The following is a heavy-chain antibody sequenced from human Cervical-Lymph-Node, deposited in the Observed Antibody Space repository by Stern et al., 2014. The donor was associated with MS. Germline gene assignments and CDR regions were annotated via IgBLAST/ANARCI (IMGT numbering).Heavy chain of an antibody. CDR1: GFSLRKAGMG. V-gene: IGHV2-26*01. CDR2: IFPNDEK. CDR3: AWTLLLLFGDFSSRWFDP. D-gene: IGHD2-21*01. J-gene: IGHJ5*02. Sequence: QITLKESGPVLVKSTETLTLTCTVSGFSLRKAGMGVSWIRQPPGKALEXLAHIFPNDEKSYRTSLKSRLTISKDTSKSQVVLTMTNMDPLDTATYYCAWTLLLLFGDFSSRWFDPWGQGTLVTVSS.